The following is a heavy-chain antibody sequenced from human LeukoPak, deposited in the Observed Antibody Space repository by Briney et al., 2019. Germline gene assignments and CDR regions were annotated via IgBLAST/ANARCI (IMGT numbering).Heavy chain of an antibody. CDR2: INHSGST. CDR3: ARSAYSSSWYSFDY. J-gene: IGHJ4*02. D-gene: IGHD6-13*01. CDR1: GGSFSGYY. Sequence: SETLSLTCAVYGGSFSGYYWSWIRQPPGKGLEWIGEINHSGSTNYNPSLKSRVTISVDTSKNQFSLKLSSVTAADTAVYYCARSAYSSSWYSFDYWGQGTLVTVCS. V-gene: IGHV4-34*01.